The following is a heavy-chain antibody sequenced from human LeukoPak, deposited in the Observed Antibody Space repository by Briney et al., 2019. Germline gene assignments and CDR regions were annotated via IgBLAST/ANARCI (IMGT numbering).Heavy chain of an antibody. D-gene: IGHD5-12*01. CDR2: ISYDGSNK. J-gene: IGHJ4*02. Sequence: GRSLRLSCAASGFTFSSYGMHWVRQAPGKGLEWVAVISYDGSNKYYADSVKGRFTISRDNSKNTLYLQMNSLSAEDTALYYCAKDRSGYDYYGQYYFDYWGQGTPVTVSS. CDR1: GFTFSSYG. CDR3: AKDRSGYDYYGQYYFDY. V-gene: IGHV3-30*18.